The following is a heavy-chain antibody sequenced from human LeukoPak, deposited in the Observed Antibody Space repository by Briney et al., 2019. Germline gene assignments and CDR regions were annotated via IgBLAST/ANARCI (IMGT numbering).Heavy chain of an antibody. V-gene: IGHV1-46*01. J-gene: IGHJ5*02. CDR2: INPSGGST. CDR1: GYTFTSYY. Sequence: ASVKVSCKASGYTFTSYYMHWVRQAPGQGLEWMGIINPSGGSTSYAQKFQGRVTMTRDTSMSTVYMELSSLRSEDTAVYYCARDRAIFGVVNSNWFDPWGQGTLVTVSS. CDR3: ARDRAIFGVVNSNWFDP. D-gene: IGHD3-3*01.